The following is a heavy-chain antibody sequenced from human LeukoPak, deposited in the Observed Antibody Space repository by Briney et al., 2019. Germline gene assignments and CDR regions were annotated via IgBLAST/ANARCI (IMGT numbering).Heavy chain of an antibody. D-gene: IGHD6-19*01. CDR2: LYWDDDK. CDR3: AHRRGNSGWSEGYFDY. J-gene: IGHJ4*02. V-gene: IGHV2-5*02. Sequence: SAPTLVKPTQTLTLTCTSSGFSLSTSGVGVGWIRQPPGKALEWLAPLYWDDDKRTSPSLKSQLTITKATSKNQLVLTMTNMDPVDTATYHCAHRRGNSGWSEGYFDYWGQGILVTVSS. CDR1: GFSLSTSGVG.